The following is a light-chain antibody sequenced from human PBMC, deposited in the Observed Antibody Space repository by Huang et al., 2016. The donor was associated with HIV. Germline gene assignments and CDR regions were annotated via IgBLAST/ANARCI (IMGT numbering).Light chain of an antibody. CDR2: LGS. CDR1: QGLLHSNGYNY. J-gene: IGKJ2*01. CDR3: MQALQTPRT. Sequence: DIVMTQSPLSLPVTPGEPASISCRSSQGLLHSNGYNYLDWYLMKPGQCPQLLIYLGSNRSSGVPDRFSGSGSGTDFTLKISRVEADDVGVYYCMQALQTPRTFGQGTKLEIK. V-gene: IGKV2-28*01.